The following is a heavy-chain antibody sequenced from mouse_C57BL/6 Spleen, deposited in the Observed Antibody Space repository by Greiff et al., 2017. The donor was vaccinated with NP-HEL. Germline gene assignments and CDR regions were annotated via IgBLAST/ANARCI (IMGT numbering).Heavy chain of an antibody. V-gene: IGHV1-80*01. CDR1: GYAFSSYW. CDR3: ARDDDYDRDFDD. CDR2: IYPGDGAT. Sequence: VQGVESGAELVKPGASVKISCKASGYAFSSYWMNWVKQRTGKGLEWIGQIYPGDGATNYNGKFKGKATLTADKSSSTAYMQLSSLTSEDSAVYYCARDDDYDRDFDDWGQGTTLTVSA. D-gene: IGHD2-4*01. J-gene: IGHJ2*01.